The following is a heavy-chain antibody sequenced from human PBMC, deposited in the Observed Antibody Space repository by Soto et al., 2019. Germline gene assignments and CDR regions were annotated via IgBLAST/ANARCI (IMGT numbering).Heavy chain of an antibody. D-gene: IGHD6-25*01. CDR3: ATMWSGFNSH. Sequence: SETLSLTCAVYGGSFSAYYWSWIRQPPGKGLEWIGEINHSGSTNYNPSLESRVTISVDTSKNQFSLKLNSVTAADTAVYYCATMWSGFNSHWGQGTLVTVSS. J-gene: IGHJ4*02. V-gene: IGHV4-34*01. CDR2: INHSGST. CDR1: GGSFSAYY.